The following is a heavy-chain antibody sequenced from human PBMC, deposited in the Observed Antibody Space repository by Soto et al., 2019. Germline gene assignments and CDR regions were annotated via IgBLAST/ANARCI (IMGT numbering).Heavy chain of an antibody. Sequence: GGSLRLSCAASGFTFSSYAMHWVRQAPGKGLEWVAVISYDGSNKYYADSVKGRFTISRDNSKNTLYLQMNSLRAEDTAVYYCARDSPVGNEYYFDYWGQGTLVTVSS. CDR2: ISYDGSNK. D-gene: IGHD2-2*01. CDR1: GFTFSSYA. V-gene: IGHV3-30-3*01. CDR3: ARDSPVGNEYYFDY. J-gene: IGHJ4*02.